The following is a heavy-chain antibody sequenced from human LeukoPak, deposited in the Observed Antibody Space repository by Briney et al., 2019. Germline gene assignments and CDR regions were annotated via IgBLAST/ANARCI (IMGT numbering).Heavy chain of an antibody. CDR1: GFTFSSHW. D-gene: IGHD3-22*01. CDR2: IKGDGSST. CDR3: ARDPQYSYDDSGTFDS. Sequence: GGSLRLSCAASGFTFSSHWMHWVRQAPGKGLVWVSRIKGDGSSTSYADSVKGRLTISRDNAKNTVYLQMNSLRGEDTAVYYCARDPQYSYDDSGTFDSWGQGTLVTVSS. V-gene: IGHV3-74*01. J-gene: IGHJ4*02.